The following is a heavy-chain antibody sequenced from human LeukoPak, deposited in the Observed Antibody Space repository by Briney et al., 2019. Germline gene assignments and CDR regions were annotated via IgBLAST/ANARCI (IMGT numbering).Heavy chain of an antibody. CDR2: IYIGGST. Sequence: PGGSLRLSCAASGFTVSSNYMSWVRQAPGKGLEWVSVIYIGGSTYYADSVKGRFTISRDISKNTLYLQMNSLRAEDTAMYYCARLGFVVPAVIFDYWGRGTLVTVSS. CDR3: ARLGFVVPAVIFDY. J-gene: IGHJ4*02. V-gene: IGHV3-53*01. CDR1: GFTVSSNY. D-gene: IGHD2-2*02.